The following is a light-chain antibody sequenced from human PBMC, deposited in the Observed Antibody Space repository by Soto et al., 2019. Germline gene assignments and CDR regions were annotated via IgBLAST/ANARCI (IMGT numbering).Light chain of an antibody. CDR1: SSDVAGYNY. CDR3: TSYTSSSTLV. V-gene: IGLV2-14*01. CDR2: DVS. Sequence: QSALTQPASVSGSPGQSITISCTGTSSDVAGYNYVSWYQQHPGKAPKLMIYDVSNRPSGVSNRFSGSKSGNTASLTISGLQAEDEADYYCTSYTSSSTLVFVGGTKVAVL. J-gene: IGLJ2*01.